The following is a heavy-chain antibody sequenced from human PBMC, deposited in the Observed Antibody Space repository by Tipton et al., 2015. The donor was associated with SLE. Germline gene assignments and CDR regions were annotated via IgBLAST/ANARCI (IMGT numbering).Heavy chain of an antibody. CDR1: GGSFSGYY. CDR3: ARLIHDYGFWSGSQYWFDP. CDR2: INHSGST. V-gene: IGHV4-34*01. Sequence: TLSLTCAVYGGSFSGYYWSWIRQPPGKGLEWIGEINHSGSTNYNPSLKSRVTISVDTSKNQFSLKLSSVTAADTAVYYCARLIHDYGFWSGSQYWFDPWGQGTLVTVSS. D-gene: IGHD3-3*01. J-gene: IGHJ5*02.